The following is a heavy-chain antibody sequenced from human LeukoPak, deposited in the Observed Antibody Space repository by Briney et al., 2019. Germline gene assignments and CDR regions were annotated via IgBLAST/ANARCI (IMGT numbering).Heavy chain of an antibody. Sequence: PGGSLRLSCAASGFTFSSYWMSWVRQAPGKGLEWVANIKQDGSEKYYVDSVKGRFTISRDNAKNSLYLQMNSLRAEDTAVYYCARAKYSSSSGFSKKTTYYYYYMDVWGKGTTVTVSS. D-gene: IGHD6-6*01. CDR3: ARAKYSSSSGFSKKTTYYYYYMDV. CDR2: IKQDGSEK. V-gene: IGHV3-7*01. J-gene: IGHJ6*03. CDR1: GFTFSSYW.